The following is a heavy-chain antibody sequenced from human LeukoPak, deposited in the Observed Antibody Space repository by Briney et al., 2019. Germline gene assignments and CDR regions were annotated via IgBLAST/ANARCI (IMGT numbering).Heavy chain of an antibody. CDR1: GFTFSSYW. CDR2: IKQDGSEK. D-gene: IGHD3-9*01. J-gene: IGHJ4*02. V-gene: IGHV3-7*01. Sequence: PGGSLRLSCAASGFTFSSYWMSWVRQAPGKGLEWVANIKQDGSEKYYVDSVKGRFTISRDNAKNSLYLQMNSLRAEDTAVYYCASTNGRYFDWLLSHFDYWGQGTLVTVSS. CDR3: ASTNGRYFDWLLSHFDY.